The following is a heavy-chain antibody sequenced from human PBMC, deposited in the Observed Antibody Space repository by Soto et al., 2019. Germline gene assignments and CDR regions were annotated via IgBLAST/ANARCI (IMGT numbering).Heavy chain of an antibody. Sequence: ASVKVSCKASGGTFSSYAISWVRQAPGQGLEWMGGIIPIFGTANYAQKFQGRVTITADESTSTAYMELSSLRSEDTAVYYCARGLQQQLVRYYYYGMDVWGQGTMVTVSS. CDR2: IIPIFGTA. J-gene: IGHJ6*02. CDR3: ARGLQQQLVRYYYYGMDV. V-gene: IGHV1-69*13. D-gene: IGHD6-6*01. CDR1: GGTFSSYA.